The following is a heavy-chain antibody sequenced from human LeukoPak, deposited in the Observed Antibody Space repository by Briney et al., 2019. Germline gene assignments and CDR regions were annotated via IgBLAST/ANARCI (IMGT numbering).Heavy chain of an antibody. D-gene: IGHD2/OR15-2a*01. V-gene: IGHV3-33*01. CDR2: IWYDGSNK. Sequence: GGSLRLSCAASGFTFSSYGMHWVRQAPGKGLEWVAVIWYDGSNKYYADSVKGRFTISRDNSKNTLYLQMNSLRAEDTAVYYCARDSRFLLYRIDYWGQGTLVTVSS. CDR1: GFTFSSYG. J-gene: IGHJ4*02. CDR3: ARDSRFLLYRIDY.